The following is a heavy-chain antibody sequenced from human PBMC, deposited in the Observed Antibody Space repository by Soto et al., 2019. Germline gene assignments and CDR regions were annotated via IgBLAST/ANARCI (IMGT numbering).Heavy chain of an antibody. D-gene: IGHD2-21*01. Sequence: QVQLVESGGRVVQPGGSLRLSCAASGFTFRNYGMHWVRQAPGKGLEWVAVISSKGSTELYADSVKGRFTISRDNSRNTLDLQMNGLRPEGSAVYYFAKDPWGCGEGICYGMDVWGQGTTVIVSS. J-gene: IGHJ6*02. V-gene: IGHV3-30*18. CDR3: AKDPWGCGEGICYGMDV. CDR1: GFTFRNYG. CDR2: ISSKGSTE.